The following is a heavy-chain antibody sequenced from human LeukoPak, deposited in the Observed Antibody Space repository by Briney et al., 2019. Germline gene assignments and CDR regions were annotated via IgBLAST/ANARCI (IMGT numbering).Heavy chain of an antibody. CDR2: TYYRSKWYT. D-gene: IGHD1-26*01. Sequence: SQTLSLTCAISGDSVSSNNAAWNWIRQSPSRGLEWLGRTYYRSKWYTDYAMSVKSRLTITADTSRNQFSLHLNSLTPEDTAVYFCARVVRGPFDPWGQGTLVTVSS. CDR3: ARVVRGPFDP. CDR1: GDSVSSNNAA. J-gene: IGHJ5*02. V-gene: IGHV6-1*01.